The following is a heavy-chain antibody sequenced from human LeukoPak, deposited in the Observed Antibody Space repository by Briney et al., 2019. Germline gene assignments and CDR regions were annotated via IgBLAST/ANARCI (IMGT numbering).Heavy chain of an antibody. CDR3: ASLRSSY. CDR1: GFTFSDYW. Sequence: GGSLRLSCAASGFTFSDYWMTWVRQAPGKGLEWLANIRQDGGEAFYVDSMKGRFTISRDNAKNSLYLQMSGLRDEDTAVYYCASLRSSYWGQGTLVTVSS. CDR2: IRQDGGEA. J-gene: IGHJ4*02. V-gene: IGHV3-7*01.